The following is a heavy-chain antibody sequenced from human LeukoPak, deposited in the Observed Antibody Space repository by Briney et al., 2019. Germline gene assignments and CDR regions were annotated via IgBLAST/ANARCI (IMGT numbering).Heavy chain of an antibody. D-gene: IGHD2-2*01. CDR2: INPFNGDT. Sequence: ASVKVSCKASGYIFTTHGISWLRRAPGQGLEWMGWINPFNGDTKYPQKFQGRVTMTTDTSTSTAYMEIRSLGFDDTAVNYCARDSLYQLIFDPWGQGTLVTVSS. V-gene: IGHV1-18*01. CDR1: GYIFTTHG. CDR3: ARDSLYQLIFDP. J-gene: IGHJ5*02.